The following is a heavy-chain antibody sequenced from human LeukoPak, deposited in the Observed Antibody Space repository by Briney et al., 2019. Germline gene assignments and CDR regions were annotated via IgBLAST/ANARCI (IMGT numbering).Heavy chain of an antibody. CDR2: IGASGGST. Sequence: GGSLRLSCAASGFTFSSYAMSWVRQAPGKGLEWVSAIGASGGSTDYADSVKGRFTISRDNAKNSLYLQMNSLRAEDTAVYYCAREGPEMATPDAFDIWGQGTMITVSS. J-gene: IGHJ3*02. CDR3: AREGPEMATPDAFDI. CDR1: GFTFSSYA. V-gene: IGHV3-23*01. D-gene: IGHD5-24*01.